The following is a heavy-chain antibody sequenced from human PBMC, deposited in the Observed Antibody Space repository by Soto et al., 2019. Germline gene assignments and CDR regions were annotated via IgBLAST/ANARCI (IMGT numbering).Heavy chain of an antibody. Sequence: SVEVSYKASGNSFTTYYMHWVRQAPGQGLEWMGIINPSGGRTTYAQKFQGRVTMTRDTSTSTFHMELSSLTSEDTDVYYCAGMYHYDSSGYYDYWGQGTLVTVYS. CDR2: INPSGGRT. V-gene: IGHV1-46*01. CDR1: GNSFTTYY. D-gene: IGHD3-22*01. CDR3: AGMYHYDSSGYYDY. J-gene: IGHJ4*02.